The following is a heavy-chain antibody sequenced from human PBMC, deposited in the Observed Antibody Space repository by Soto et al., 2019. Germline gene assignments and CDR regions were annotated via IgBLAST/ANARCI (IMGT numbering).Heavy chain of an antibody. CDR2: IYYSGST. CDR1: GGSISSGGYY. CDR3: ARALRELFGVDSDPPYY. D-gene: IGHD5-12*01. J-gene: IGHJ4*02. Sequence: PSETLSLTCTVSGGSISSGGYYWSWIRHHPGKGLEWIGYIYYSGSTYYNPSLKSRITISVDTSKNQFSLKPSSVTAADTAVYYCARALRELFGVDSDPPYYCSQGTLVTVSS. V-gene: IGHV4-31*03.